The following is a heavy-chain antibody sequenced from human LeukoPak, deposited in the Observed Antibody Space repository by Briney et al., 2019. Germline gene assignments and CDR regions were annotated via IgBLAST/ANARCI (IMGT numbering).Heavy chain of an antibody. CDR1: GFTSSAYS. V-gene: IGHV3-21*06. CDR2: ISSSSSYI. J-gene: IGHJ4*02. D-gene: IGHD2-2*01. CDR3: ARGGCSSTTCPPEY. Sequence: GGSLRLSCAASGFTSSAYSMNWVRQAPGKGLEWVSFISSSSSYIYYADSVKGRFTISRENAKNSLYLQMNSLRADDTAVYYCARGGCSSTTCPPEYWGQGTLVTVSS.